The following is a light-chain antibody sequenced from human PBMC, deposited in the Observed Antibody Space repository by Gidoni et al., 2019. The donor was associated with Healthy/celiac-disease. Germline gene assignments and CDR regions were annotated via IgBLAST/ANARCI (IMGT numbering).Light chain of an antibody. Sequence: EIVLTQSPGTLSLSPGERATLSCRASQSVSSSYLAWHQQKPGQAPRLLIYGASSRATGIPDRFSGSGSGTDFTLTISRLEPEDFAVYYCQQYGSSQETFGQGTKVEIK. V-gene: IGKV3-20*01. J-gene: IGKJ1*01. CDR1: QSVSSSY. CDR3: QQYGSSQET. CDR2: GAS.